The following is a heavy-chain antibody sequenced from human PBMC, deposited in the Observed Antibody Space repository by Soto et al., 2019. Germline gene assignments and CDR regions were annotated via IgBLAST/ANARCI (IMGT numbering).Heavy chain of an antibody. D-gene: IGHD3-16*01. CDR1: VGSISIGGYY. J-gene: IGHJ5*02. Sequence: SETLSVTCAFSVGSISIGGYYRRWIRQPRGQGREWIGYSYHSGRTFYNPSPKSRVTTSIDMSKNQFSLKLRSVTAADTAVYYCARVVVRRPSWGYNWFDAWGQGTMVTGSS. CDR3: ARVVVRRPSWGYNWFDA. CDR2: SYHSGRT. V-gene: IGHV4-30-2*01.